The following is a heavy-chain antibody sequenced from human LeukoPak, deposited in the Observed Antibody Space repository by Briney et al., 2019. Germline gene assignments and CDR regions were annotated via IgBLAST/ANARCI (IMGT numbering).Heavy chain of an antibody. V-gene: IGHV4-61*02. CDR3: ARHQLQVIDY. J-gene: IGHJ4*02. Sequence: TSETLSLTCTVSGGSISSDNYYWSWIRQPAGKGLEWIGRIYTSGSTYYNPSLKSRVTISVDTSKNQFSLKLSSVTAADTAVYYCARHQLQVIDYWGQGTLVTVSS. CDR2: IYTSGST. CDR1: GGSISSDNYY. D-gene: IGHD4-23*01.